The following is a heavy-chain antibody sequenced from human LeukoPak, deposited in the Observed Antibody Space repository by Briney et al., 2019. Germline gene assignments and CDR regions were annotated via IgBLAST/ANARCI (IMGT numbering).Heavy chain of an antibody. CDR2: IIPIFGTA. Sequence: PRASVKASCKASGGTFSSYAISWVRQAPGQGLEWMGGIIPIFGTANYAQKFQGRVTITTDESTSTAYMELSSLRSEDTAVYYCTRETSSRYFDYWGQGTLVTVSS. CDR3: TRETSSRYFDY. CDR1: GGTFSSYA. J-gene: IGHJ4*02. V-gene: IGHV1-69*05.